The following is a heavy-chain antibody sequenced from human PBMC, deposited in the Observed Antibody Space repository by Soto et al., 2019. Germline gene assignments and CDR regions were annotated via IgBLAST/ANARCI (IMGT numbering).Heavy chain of an antibody. CDR2: IKQDGSEK. CDR1: GFTFSSYW. Sequence: EVQLVESGGGLVQPGGSLRLSCPASGFTFSSYWTYLVRQAPGKGLEWVANIKQDGSEKYYVDSVKARCTISRDNAKNSLYLQMNSLRAEDTAVYYCARRDYFDYWGQETLITVSS. V-gene: IGHV3-7*01. CDR3: ARRDYFDY. J-gene: IGHJ4*02.